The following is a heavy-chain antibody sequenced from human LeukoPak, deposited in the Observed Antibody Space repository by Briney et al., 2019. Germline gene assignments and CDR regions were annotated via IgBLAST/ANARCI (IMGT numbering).Heavy chain of an antibody. CDR1: GGSISSYY. J-gene: IGHJ6*03. Sequence: SETLSLTCTVSGGSISSYYWSWIRQPPGKGLEWIGYIYYSGSTNYNPSLKSRVTISVDTSKNQFSLKLSSVTAADTAVYYCARDRIVAGLNYYYYYMDVWGKGTTVTISS. CDR2: IYYSGST. CDR3: ARDRIVAGLNYYYYYMDV. V-gene: IGHV4-59*12. D-gene: IGHD6-19*01.